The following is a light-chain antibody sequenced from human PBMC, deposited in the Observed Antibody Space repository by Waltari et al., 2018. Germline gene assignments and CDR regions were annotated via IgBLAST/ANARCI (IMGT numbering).Light chain of an antibody. Sequence: RWFQQKPGQAPVLMIYKASERPSRIPERFSVSSSGATVTLTITGAQVEDEADYYCYSSTDNSGIFGGGTTLTVL. V-gene: IGLV3-27*01. CDR3: YSSTDNSGI. J-gene: IGLJ2*01. CDR2: KAS.